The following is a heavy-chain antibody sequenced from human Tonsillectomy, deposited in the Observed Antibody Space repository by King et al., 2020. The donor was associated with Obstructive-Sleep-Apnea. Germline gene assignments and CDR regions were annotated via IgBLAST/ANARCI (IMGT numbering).Heavy chain of an antibody. J-gene: IGHJ4*02. CDR2: INWNSNVI. CDR3: AKDMSSGWYGPLCR. Sequence: EVQLVETGGGLVQPGRSLRLSCAASGFTFDDYAMHWVRQAPGKGLEWVSGINWNSNVIGYGDSVKGRFTISRDNAKNSLFLQMNRLRPEDTALYYCAKDMSSGWYGPLCRWGQGTLVIVPS. V-gene: IGHV3-9*01. CDR1: GFTFDDYA. D-gene: IGHD6-19*01.